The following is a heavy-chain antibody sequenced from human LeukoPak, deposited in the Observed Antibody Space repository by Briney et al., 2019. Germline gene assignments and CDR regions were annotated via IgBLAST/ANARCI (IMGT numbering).Heavy chain of an antibody. J-gene: IGHJ3*02. Sequence: PGGSLRLSCVASGFTFSSYEMNWVRQAPGKGLEWVSYISSSGSTIYYADSVKGRFTISRDNAKNSLYLQMNSLRAEDTAVYYCARGGVGYSYGFDAFDIWGQGTMVTVSS. D-gene: IGHD5-18*01. CDR2: ISSSGSTI. V-gene: IGHV3-48*03. CDR3: ARGGVGYSYGFDAFDI. CDR1: GFTFSSYE.